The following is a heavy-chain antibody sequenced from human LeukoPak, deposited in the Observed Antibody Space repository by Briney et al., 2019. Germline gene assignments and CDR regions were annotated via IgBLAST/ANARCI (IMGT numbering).Heavy chain of an antibody. V-gene: IGHV1-69*13. CDR3: ARLGPFYDSSSYGDYNWFDP. Sequence: ASVKVSCKASGGTFSSYAISWVRQAPGQGLEWMGGIIPIFGTANYAQKFQGRVTITADESTSTAYMELSSLRSEDTAVYYCARLGPFYDSSSYGDYNWFDPWGQGTLDTVS. J-gene: IGHJ5*02. D-gene: IGHD3-22*01. CDR2: IIPIFGTA. CDR1: GGTFSSYA.